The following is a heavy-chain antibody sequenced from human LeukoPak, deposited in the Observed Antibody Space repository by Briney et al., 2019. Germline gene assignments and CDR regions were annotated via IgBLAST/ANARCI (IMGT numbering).Heavy chain of an antibody. CDR1: GFTFSSYE. CDR3: ARDQYRGYKDY. D-gene: IGHD3-10*01. J-gene: IGHJ4*02. V-gene: IGHV3-48*03. Sequence: GGSLRLSCAASGFTFSSYEMNWVRQAPGKGLEWVSYISSSGSTIYYADSVKGRFTISRDNSKNTLYLQMNSLRAEDTAVYYCARDQYRGYKDYWGQGTLVTVSS. CDR2: ISSSGSTI.